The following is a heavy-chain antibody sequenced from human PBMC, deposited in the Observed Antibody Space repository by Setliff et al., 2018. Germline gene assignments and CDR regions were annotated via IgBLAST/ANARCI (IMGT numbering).Heavy chain of an antibody. D-gene: IGHD3-10*01. CDR3: ARIVLLWFGESGGFDY. CDR1: GYTFTSYA. CDR2: INAGNGNT. J-gene: IGHJ4*02. V-gene: IGHV1-3*01. Sequence: ASVKVSCKASGYTFTSYAMHWVRQAPGQRLEWMGWINAGNGNTKYSQKFQGRVTITRDTPASTAYMELSSLRSEDTAVYYCARIVLLWFGESGGFDYWGQGTLVTVSS.